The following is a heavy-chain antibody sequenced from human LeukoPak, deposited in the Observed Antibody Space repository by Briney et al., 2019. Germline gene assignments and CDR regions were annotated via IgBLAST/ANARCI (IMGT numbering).Heavy chain of an antibody. Sequence: PSETLSLTCTVSGGSISSYYWSWIRQPPGKGLEWIGYIYYSGSTNYNPSLKSRVTISVDTSKNQFSLKLSSVTAADTAVYYCARADLNYDIPGEVAEPTNWYFDLWGRGTLVTVSS. CDR2: IYYSGST. CDR1: GGSISSYY. CDR3: ARADLNYDIPGEVAEPTNWYFDL. D-gene: IGHD3-9*01. V-gene: IGHV4-59*01. J-gene: IGHJ2*01.